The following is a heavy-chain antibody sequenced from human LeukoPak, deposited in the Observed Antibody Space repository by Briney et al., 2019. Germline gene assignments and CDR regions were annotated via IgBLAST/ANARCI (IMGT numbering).Heavy chain of an antibody. CDR3: ARDISGGGLDY. CDR1: GFIFSSYA. Sequence: QTGGSLRLSCAASGFIFSSYAMHWVRQAPGKGLEYVSAISNNAVRTYYVDSVKGRFTISRDNSKNTLYLQMGSLRPDDMAVYYCARDISGGGLDYWGQGTLVTVSS. CDR2: ISNNAVRT. V-gene: IGHV3-64*02. D-gene: IGHD3-10*01. J-gene: IGHJ4*02.